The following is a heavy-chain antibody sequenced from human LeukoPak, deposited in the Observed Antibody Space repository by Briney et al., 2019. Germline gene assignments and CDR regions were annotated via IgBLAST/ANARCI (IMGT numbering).Heavy chain of an antibody. CDR1: GFTVITNY. CDR3: ARGVEPLAANTLAY. J-gene: IGHJ4*02. D-gene: IGHD1-14*01. Sequence: PGGSLRLSCAASGFTVITNYMTWVRQAPGKGLEWVSVIYSDGNTKYADSVQGRFTISRDNSKNTLYLEMNSLSPDDTAVYYCARGVEPLAANTLAYWGQGTLVTVSS. CDR2: IYSDGNT. V-gene: IGHV3-53*01.